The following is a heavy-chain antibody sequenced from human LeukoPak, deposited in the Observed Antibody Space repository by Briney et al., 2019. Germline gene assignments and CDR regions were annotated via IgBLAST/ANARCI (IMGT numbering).Heavy chain of an antibody. J-gene: IGHJ6*02. V-gene: IGHV3-53*01. CDR1: GFTFSSNY. CDR3: ARAPRYYYGMDV. CDR2: IYSGGST. Sequence: GGSLRLSCAASGFTFSSNYMSWVRQAPGKGLEWVSVIYSGGSTYYADSVKGRFTISRDNSKNTLYLQMNSLRAEDTAVYYCARAPRYYYGMDVWGQGTTVTVSS.